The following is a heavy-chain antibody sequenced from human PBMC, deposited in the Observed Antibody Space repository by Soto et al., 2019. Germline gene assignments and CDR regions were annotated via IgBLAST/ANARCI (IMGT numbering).Heavy chain of an antibody. CDR2: IDDSGSA. J-gene: IGHJ4*02. Sequence: QVQLQESGPGLVKPSQTLSLSCAVSGASINSGAYYWSWIRQYPGKGLEWIGYIDDSGSAFYNPSLKSRVTISRDTSKNHFSPKVTSVTAADTAVYYCASHPLGESYFDCWGQGTLVAVSS. V-gene: IGHV4-31*11. CDR3: ASHPLGESYFDC. CDR1: GASINSGAYY. D-gene: IGHD3-10*01.